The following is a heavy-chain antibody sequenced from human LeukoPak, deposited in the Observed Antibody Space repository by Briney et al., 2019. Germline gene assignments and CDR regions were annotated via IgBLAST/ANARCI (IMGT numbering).Heavy chain of an antibody. CDR1: GYTFTGYY. Sequence: ASVKVSCKASGYTFTGYYMHWVRQAPGQGLEWMGWINPNSGGTNYAQKFQGRVTMTSDTSISTAYMEMGRVRSDDTAVYYCARDEGTSLNHFDYWGQGTLVTVSS. CDR3: ARDEGTSLNHFDY. J-gene: IGHJ4*02. CDR2: INPNSGGT. D-gene: IGHD3-10*01. V-gene: IGHV1-2*02.